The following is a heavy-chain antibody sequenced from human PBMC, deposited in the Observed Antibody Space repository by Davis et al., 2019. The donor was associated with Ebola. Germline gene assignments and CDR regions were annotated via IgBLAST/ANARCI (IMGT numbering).Heavy chain of an antibody. D-gene: IGHD3-3*01. CDR2: ISSSSSTI. CDR3: ARGQFWSGYYMYYYYYGMDV. J-gene: IGHJ6*02. Sequence: GESLKISCAASGFTFSSYSMNWVRQAPGKGLEWVSYISSSSSTIYYADSVKGRFTISRDNAKNSLYLQMNSLRDEDTAVYYCARGQFWSGYYMYYYYYGMDVWGQGTTVTVSS. CDR1: GFTFSSYS. V-gene: IGHV3-48*02.